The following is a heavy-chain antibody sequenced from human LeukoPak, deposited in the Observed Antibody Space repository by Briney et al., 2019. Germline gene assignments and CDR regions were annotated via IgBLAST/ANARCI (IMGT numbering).Heavy chain of an antibody. CDR3: ARSNQADDY. D-gene: IGHD4-11*01. CDR1: GFAFSSYW. J-gene: IGHJ4*02. V-gene: IGHV3-74*01. CDR2: INPGGSST. Sequence: GGSLRLSCAACGFAFSSYWMHWVRQVPGKGLVWVSRINPGGSSTAYADSVKGRFTISRDNAKNTLYLQMNSLRAEDTAVYYCARSNQADDYWGQGTLVTVSS.